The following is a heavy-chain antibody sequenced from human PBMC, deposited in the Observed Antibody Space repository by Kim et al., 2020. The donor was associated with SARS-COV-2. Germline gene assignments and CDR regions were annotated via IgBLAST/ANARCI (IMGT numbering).Heavy chain of an antibody. J-gene: IGHJ3*02. D-gene: IGHD2-21*02. V-gene: IGHV3-33*01. CDR3: ARERGHLVEVTYSFDI. CDR2: IWYDGYNK. Sequence: GGSLRLSCVVSGFSFSTYAMHWVRQAPGKGLEWVAVIWYDGYNKYYADSVKGRFTISRDNSKNTLYLQMNSLRAEDAALYYCARERGHLVEVTYSFDIWGQGTMVTVSS. CDR1: GFSFSTYA.